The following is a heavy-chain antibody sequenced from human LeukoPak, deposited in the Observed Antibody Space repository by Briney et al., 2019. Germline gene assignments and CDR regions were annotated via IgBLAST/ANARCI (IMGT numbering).Heavy chain of an antibody. CDR2: IYYSGSI. CDR3: ARDRGDYDFWSGPYPMDV. Sequence: SETLSLTCTVSGGSISSYYWSWIRQPPGKGLEWIGYIYYSGSINYNPSLKSRVIISVDKSKNQFSLKLSSVTAADTAVYYCARDRGDYDFWSGPYPMDVWGKGTTVTVSS. D-gene: IGHD3-3*01. J-gene: IGHJ6*03. CDR1: GGSISSYY. V-gene: IGHV4-59*12.